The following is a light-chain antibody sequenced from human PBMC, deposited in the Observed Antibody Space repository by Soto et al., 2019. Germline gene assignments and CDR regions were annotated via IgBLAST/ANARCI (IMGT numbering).Light chain of an antibody. J-gene: IGLJ1*01. CDR2: EVS. CDR3: CSYAGSSYYV. Sequence: QSVLTQPASVSGSPGQSITISCTGTSSDVGSYNLVSWYQQHPGKAPKLMLYEVSKRPSGVSNRFSGSKSDNTASLTISGLQAEDEADYYCCSYAGSSYYVFGTGPKVTVL. CDR1: SSDVGSYNL. V-gene: IGLV2-23*02.